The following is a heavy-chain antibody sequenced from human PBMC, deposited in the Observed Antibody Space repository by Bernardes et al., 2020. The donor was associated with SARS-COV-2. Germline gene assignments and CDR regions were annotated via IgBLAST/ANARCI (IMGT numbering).Heavy chain of an antibody. Sequence: GGSLRLSCAASGFTVSSHYMSWVRQAPGKGLGWVAIIYSGGATYYADSVKGRFTISRDSSKNSLYLQMNSLRAEDTAVYYCVRDDDLGGIVHWGQGTLVTVSS. CDR3: VRDDDLGGIVH. CDR2: IYSGGAT. J-gene: IGHJ5*02. D-gene: IGHD1-26*01. V-gene: IGHV3-53*01. CDR1: GFTVSSHY.